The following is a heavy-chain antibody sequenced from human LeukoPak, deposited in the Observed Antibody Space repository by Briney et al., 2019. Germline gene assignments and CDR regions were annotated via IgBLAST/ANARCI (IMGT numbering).Heavy chain of an antibody. V-gene: IGHV3-21*04. CDR3: AREGRYYDSSGYFSHDAFDI. D-gene: IGHD3-22*01. CDR2: ISSSSSYI. CDR1: GFTFSSYS. J-gene: IGHJ3*02. Sequence: GGSLRLSCAASGFTFSSYSMNWVRQAPGKWLEWVSSISSSSSYIYYADSVKGRFTISRDNAKNSLYLQMNSLRAEDTAVYYCAREGRYYDSSGYFSHDAFDIWGQGTMVTVSS.